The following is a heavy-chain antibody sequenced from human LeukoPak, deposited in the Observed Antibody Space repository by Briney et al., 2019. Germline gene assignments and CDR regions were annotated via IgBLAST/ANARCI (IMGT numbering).Heavy chain of an antibody. J-gene: IGHJ4*02. CDR3: AGHRTFSGYSYGFFDY. Sequence: SETLSLTRTVSGGSISSYYWSWIRQPAGKGLEWIGRIYTSGSTNYNPSLKSRVTMSVDTSKNQFFLNLSSVTAADTAVYYCAGHRTFSGYSYGFFDYWGQGTLVTVSS. CDR1: GGSISSYY. V-gene: IGHV4-4*07. CDR2: IYTSGST. D-gene: IGHD5-18*01.